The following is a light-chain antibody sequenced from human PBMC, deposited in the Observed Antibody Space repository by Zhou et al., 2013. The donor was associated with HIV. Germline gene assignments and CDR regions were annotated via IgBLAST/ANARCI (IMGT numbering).Light chain of an antibody. CDR2: GAF. CDR3: QQYKNWPPIT. Sequence: EIVLTQSPGTLSLSPGERATLSCRASHTISANYLAWYQQKPGQAPRLLVYGAFTRAAGIPARFSGSGSGTEYTLTISSVQSEDFAVYYCQQYKNWPPITFGQGTRLDI. V-gene: IGKV3-15*01. J-gene: IGKJ5*01. CDR1: HTISAN.